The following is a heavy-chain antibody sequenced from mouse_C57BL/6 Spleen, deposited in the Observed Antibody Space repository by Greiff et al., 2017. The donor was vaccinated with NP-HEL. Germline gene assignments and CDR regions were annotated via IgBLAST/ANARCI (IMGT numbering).Heavy chain of an antibody. D-gene: IGHD4-1*01. J-gene: IGHJ4*01. CDR3: VRHRDWDGYYAMDY. Sequence: DVHLVESGGGLVQPKGSLKLSCAASGFSFNTYAMNWVRQAPGKGLEWVARIRSKSNNYATYYADSVKDRFTISRDDSESMLYLQMNNLKTEDTAMYYCVRHRDWDGYYAMDYWGQGTSVTVSS. CDR1: GFSFNTYA. V-gene: IGHV10-1*01. CDR2: IRSKSNNYAT.